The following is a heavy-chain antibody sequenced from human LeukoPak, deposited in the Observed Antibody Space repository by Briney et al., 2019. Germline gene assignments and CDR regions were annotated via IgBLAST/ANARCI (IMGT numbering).Heavy chain of an antibody. V-gene: IGHV3-30*02. CDR3: RSGSSSKPFDF. D-gene: IGHD6-6*01. CDR2: IWYDGSNK. Sequence: GGSLRLSCAASGFTFSSYGMHWVRQAPGKGLEWVAVIWYDGSNKYYADSVKGRFTISRDNSRNTLSLQMDSLRVEDSAVYYCRSGSSSKPFDFWGQGTLVTVSS. J-gene: IGHJ4*02. CDR1: GFTFSSYG.